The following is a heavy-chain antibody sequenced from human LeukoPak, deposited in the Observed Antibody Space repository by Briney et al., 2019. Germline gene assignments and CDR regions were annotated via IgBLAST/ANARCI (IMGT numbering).Heavy chain of an antibody. V-gene: IGHV4-34*01. Sequence: SETLSLTCAVYGGSFSGYYWRWLRQPPGKGLEWIGEFSHSGSSIYNPSLKSRVTISVDTSKNQFSLKLSSVTAADTAVYYCARARGYSYGLYYYYYGMDVWGQGTTVTVSS. J-gene: IGHJ6*02. D-gene: IGHD5-18*01. CDR3: ARARGYSYGLYYYYYGMDV. CDR2: FSHSGSS. CDR1: GGSFSGYY.